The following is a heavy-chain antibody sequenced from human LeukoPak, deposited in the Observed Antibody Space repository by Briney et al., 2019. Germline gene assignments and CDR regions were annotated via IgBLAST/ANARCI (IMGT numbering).Heavy chain of an antibody. V-gene: IGHV3-48*03. CDR2: ISTRGRTV. Sequence: GGSLRLSCAAFGFTFSSYEMNWVRQAPGKGLEWLSYISTRGRTVYYADSVKGRFTISRDDAKNSLYLQMNSLRAEDTAVYYCARSAINYYDGSGYYSYFDYWGQGTLVTVSS. CDR1: GFTFSSYE. CDR3: ARSAINYYDGSGYYSYFDY. J-gene: IGHJ4*02. D-gene: IGHD3-22*01.